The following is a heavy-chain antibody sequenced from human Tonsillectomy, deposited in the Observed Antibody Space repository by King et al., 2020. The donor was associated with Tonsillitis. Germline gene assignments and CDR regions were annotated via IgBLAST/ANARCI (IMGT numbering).Heavy chain of an antibody. CDR1: GFSLSNARMG. Sequence: TLKESGPVLVKPPETLTLTCTVSGFSLSNARMGVSWIRQPPGKALEWLAHIFSNDEKSYSTSLKSRLTISKDTSKSQVVLTMTNMDPVDTATYYCARIERESYYRMDTFDIWGQGTMVTVSS. D-gene: IGHD1-26*01. CDR2: IFSNDEK. J-gene: IGHJ3*02. V-gene: IGHV2-26*01. CDR3: ARIERESYYRMDTFDI.